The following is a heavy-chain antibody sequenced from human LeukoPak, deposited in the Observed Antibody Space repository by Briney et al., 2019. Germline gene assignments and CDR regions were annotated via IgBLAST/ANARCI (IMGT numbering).Heavy chain of an antibody. Sequence: GGSLRLSCAASGFSFSSHAMNWVRQTPGKGLEWVSSITGSGGRTSYADSVKGRFSISRDNSKNTVYLQTNSLRGEDTAVYYCAKTWYRRATIYYFDYWGQGTLVTVSS. CDR1: GFSFSSHA. CDR2: ITGSGGRT. J-gene: IGHJ4*02. V-gene: IGHV3-23*01. CDR3: AKTWYRRATIYYFDY. D-gene: IGHD5-12*01.